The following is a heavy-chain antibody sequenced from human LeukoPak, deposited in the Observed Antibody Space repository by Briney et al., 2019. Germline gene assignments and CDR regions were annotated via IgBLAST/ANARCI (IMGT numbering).Heavy chain of an antibody. V-gene: IGHV1-2*05. J-gene: IGHJ4*02. CDR2: INPNSGGT. CDR1: GYTFTGYY. D-gene: IGHD2-21*01. CDR3: ARVREASMVVIANSFDY. Sequence: ASVKVSCKASGYTFTGYYMHWVRQAPGQGLEWMGRINPNSGGTNYTQKFQGRVTMTRDTSISTAYMELSRLRSDGTGVYYSARVREASMVVIANSFDYWGPGNLFTVSS.